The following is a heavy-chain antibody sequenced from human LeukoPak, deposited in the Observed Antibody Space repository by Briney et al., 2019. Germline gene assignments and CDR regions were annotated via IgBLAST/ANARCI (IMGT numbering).Heavy chain of an antibody. CDR2: IYYSGST. V-gene: IGHV4-31*03. D-gene: IGHD6-13*01. CDR3: ARVGIAAAGMGVDP. Sequence: SQTLSLTCTVSGGSISSGGYYWSWIRQHPGKGLEWIGYIYYSGSTYYNPSLKSRVTISVDTSKNQFSLKLSSVTAADTAVYYCARVGIAAAGMGVDPWGQGTLVTVSS. J-gene: IGHJ5*02. CDR1: GGSISSGGYY.